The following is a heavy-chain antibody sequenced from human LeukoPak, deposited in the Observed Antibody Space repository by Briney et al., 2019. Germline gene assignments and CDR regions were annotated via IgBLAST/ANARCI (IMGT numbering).Heavy chain of an antibody. D-gene: IGHD6-13*01. Sequence: GGSLRLSCAASGFTFKTHAMSWVRQAPGKGLEWVSAISGSGGSTYYADSVKGRFTISRDNSKNTLYLQMNSLRAEDTAVYYCAKEENSSWYYYYYGMDVWGQGTTVTVSS. CDR3: AKEENSSWYYYYYGMDV. CDR1: GFTFKTHA. CDR2: ISGSGGST. J-gene: IGHJ6*02. V-gene: IGHV3-23*01.